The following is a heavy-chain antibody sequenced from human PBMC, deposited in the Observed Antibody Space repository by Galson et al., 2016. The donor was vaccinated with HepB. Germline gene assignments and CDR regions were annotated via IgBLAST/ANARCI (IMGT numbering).Heavy chain of an antibody. D-gene: IGHD6-13*01. Sequence: SLRLSCAASGFTLSNSAMSWVRQAPGKGLEWVSAMSDSGGSTYYAYSVKGRFTISRDNSKNTLYLQMNSLGAEDTAIYYCAVRYSSIWYFQHWGRGTLVSVSS. CDR1: GFTLSNSA. V-gene: IGHV3-23*01. J-gene: IGHJ1*01. CDR3: AVRYSSIWYFQH. CDR2: MSDSGGST.